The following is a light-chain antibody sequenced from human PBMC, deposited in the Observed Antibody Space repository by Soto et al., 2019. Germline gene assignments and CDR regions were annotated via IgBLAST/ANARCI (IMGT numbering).Light chain of an antibody. Sequence: DIQMTQSPSTLSGSVGDRATITCRASQSISTWLAWYQQKPGKAPKXLIYGASSLASGVPSRFSGSGSGTEFTLTISSLQPEDFASFDCQQYTSYPLTFGGGTKGDIK. V-gene: IGKV1-5*01. CDR3: QQYTSYPLT. J-gene: IGKJ4*01. CDR1: QSISTW. CDR2: GAS.